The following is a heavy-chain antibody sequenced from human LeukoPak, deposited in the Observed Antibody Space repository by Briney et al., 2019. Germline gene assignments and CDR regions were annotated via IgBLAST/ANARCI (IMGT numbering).Heavy chain of an antibody. Sequence: ASVKVSCKASGYTFTSYGISWVRQAPGQGLEWMGWISAYNGNTNYAQKLQGRVTMTTDTSTSTAYMELRSLRSDDTAMYYCARNHPDYGSGSYYNVGWFDPWGQGTLVTASS. CDR2: ISAYNGNT. D-gene: IGHD3-10*01. CDR1: GYTFTSYG. CDR3: ARNHPDYGSGSYYNVGWFDP. J-gene: IGHJ5*02. V-gene: IGHV1-18*04.